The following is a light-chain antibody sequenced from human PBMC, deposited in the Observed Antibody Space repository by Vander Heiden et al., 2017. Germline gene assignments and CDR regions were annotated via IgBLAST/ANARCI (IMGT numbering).Light chain of an antibody. CDR3: QSYDSSVSGSV. J-gene: IGLJ2*01. Sequence: QSVLTQPPSVSGAPGQWVTISCTGTGSNIGSGYDVNWYHQVPGTAPKLLIFANNNRPSGVPDRFSSSKSGTSASLAITGLQAEDEADYYCQSYDSSVSGSVFGGGTKLTVL. CDR2: ANN. CDR1: GSNIGSGYD. V-gene: IGLV1-40*01.